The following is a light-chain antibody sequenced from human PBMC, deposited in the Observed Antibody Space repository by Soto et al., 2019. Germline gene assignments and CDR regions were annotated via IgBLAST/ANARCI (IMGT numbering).Light chain of an antibody. J-gene: IGKJ1*01. CDR3: QQYYSTPRT. Sequence: DIVMTQSPDSLAVSLGERATINCKSSQNLLYSSTNRDYLAWYQQKPGQSPKLLIYWASTRNSGVPDRFSGSGSGTDFTLTISSLQAEDVAVYYCQQYYSTPRTFGQGTKVEIK. CDR1: QNLLYSSTNRDY. V-gene: IGKV4-1*01. CDR2: WAS.